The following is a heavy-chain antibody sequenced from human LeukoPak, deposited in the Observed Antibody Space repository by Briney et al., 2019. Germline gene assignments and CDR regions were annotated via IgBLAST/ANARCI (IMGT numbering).Heavy chain of an antibody. V-gene: IGHV3-21*01. Sequence: GGSLRLSCAASGFTFSSYSMNWVRQAPGKGLEWVSSISSSSSYIYYAGSVKGRFTISRDNAKNSLYLQMNSLRAEDTAVYHCARVTAAGVPGAFDIWGQGTMVTVSS. J-gene: IGHJ3*02. D-gene: IGHD6-13*01. CDR3: ARVTAAGVPGAFDI. CDR1: GFTFSSYS. CDR2: ISSSSSYI.